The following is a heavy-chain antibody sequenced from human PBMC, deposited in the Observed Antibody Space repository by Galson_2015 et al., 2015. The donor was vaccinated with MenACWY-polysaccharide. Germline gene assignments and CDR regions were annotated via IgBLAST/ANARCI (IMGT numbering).Heavy chain of an antibody. CDR3: ARFVRKYMIQGEKTDY. Sequence: SLRLSCAAYGFTFSSYTMNWVRQAPGKGLEWVSSISSSSSYIHYADSVKGRFTISRDNAKKSLHLQMDGLRAEDTAVYYCARFVRKYMIQGEKTDYWGQGTLVTASS. J-gene: IGHJ4*02. D-gene: IGHD3-16*01. CDR2: ISSSSSYI. V-gene: IGHV3-21*01. CDR1: GFTFSSYT.